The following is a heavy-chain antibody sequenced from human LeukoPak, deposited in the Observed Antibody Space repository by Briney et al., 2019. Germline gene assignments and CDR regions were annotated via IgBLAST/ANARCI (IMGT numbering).Heavy chain of an antibody. CDR2: ISGSGGST. J-gene: IGHJ4*02. V-gene: IGHV3-23*01. Sequence: GGSLRLSCAAPGFTFSSYAMSWVRQAPGKGLEWVSAISGSGGSTYYADSVKGRFTISRDNSKNTLYLQMNSLRAEDTAVYYCAKDQGGDFYYFDYWGQGTLVTVSS. D-gene: IGHD2-21*02. CDR3: AKDQGGDFYYFDY. CDR1: GFTFSSYA.